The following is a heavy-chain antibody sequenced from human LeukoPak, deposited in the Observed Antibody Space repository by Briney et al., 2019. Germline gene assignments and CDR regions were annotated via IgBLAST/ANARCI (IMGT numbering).Heavy chain of an antibody. CDR1: GGSISSSSYY. Sequence: PSETLSLTCTVSGGSISSSSYYWGWIRQPPGKGLEWIGSIYYSGSTYYNPSLKSRVTISVDTSKNQFSLKLSSVTAADTAVYYCARSHPDYYDSSGYLFDYWGQGTLVTVFS. CDR2: IYYSGST. D-gene: IGHD3-22*01. CDR3: ARSHPDYYDSSGYLFDY. J-gene: IGHJ4*02. V-gene: IGHV4-39*01.